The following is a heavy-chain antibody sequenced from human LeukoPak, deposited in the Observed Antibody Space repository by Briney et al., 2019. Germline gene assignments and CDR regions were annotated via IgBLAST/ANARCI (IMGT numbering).Heavy chain of an antibody. Sequence: PGRSLRLSCAASGFSFSSYAMYWVRQAPGKGPEWVAVIANDGRDKYQADSVKGRFTISGDNSKNTLYLQMNSLRAEDTAVYYCARYLRTPDVAFDIWGQGTMVTVSS. CDR1: GFSFSSYA. CDR3: ARYLRTPDVAFDI. D-gene: IGHD4-23*01. CDR2: IANDGRDK. V-gene: IGHV3-30*14. J-gene: IGHJ3*02.